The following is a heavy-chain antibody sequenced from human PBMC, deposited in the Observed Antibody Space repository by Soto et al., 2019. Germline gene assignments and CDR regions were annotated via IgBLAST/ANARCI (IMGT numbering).Heavy chain of an antibody. Sequence: ASVKVSCKASGYTFTSYAIHWVRQAPGQRLEWMGWINAGHGNTKYSQKSQDRVTITRDTSASIAYMELSSLRSEDTAVYYCVRDGSSWYGADFGYWRQGTLVTVSS. CDR2: INAGHGNT. D-gene: IGHD6-13*01. J-gene: IGHJ4*02. V-gene: IGHV1-3*01. CDR1: GYTFTSYA. CDR3: VRDGSSWYGADFGY.